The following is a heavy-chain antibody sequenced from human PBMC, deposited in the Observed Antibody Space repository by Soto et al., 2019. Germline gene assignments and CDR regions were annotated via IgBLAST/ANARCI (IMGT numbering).Heavy chain of an antibody. Sequence: GGSLRLSCAASGFTFSNAWMNWVRQAPGKGLEWVGRIKSKTDGGTTDYAAPVKGRFTISRDDSKNTLYLQMNSLKTEDTAVYYCLAEQLAQDPYYYYGMDVWGQGTTVTISS. CDR1: GFTFSNAW. CDR2: IKSKTDGGTT. V-gene: IGHV3-15*07. CDR3: LAEQLAQDPYYYYGMDV. J-gene: IGHJ6*02. D-gene: IGHD6-13*01.